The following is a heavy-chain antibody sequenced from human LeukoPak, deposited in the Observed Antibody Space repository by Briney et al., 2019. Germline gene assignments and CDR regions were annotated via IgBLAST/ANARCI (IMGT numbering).Heavy chain of an antibody. V-gene: IGHV3-23*01. D-gene: IGHD6-19*01. J-gene: IGHJ4*02. CDR3: AKGAASIAVAGTSDY. CDR2: IGGGGVQT. CDR1: GFTFGEYA. Sequence: GGSLRLSCGAFGFTFGEYAMNWVRQAPGRGLDWVSSIGGGGVQTYYADSVKGRFTISRDNSKNTLYLQMNSLRAEDTAVYYCAKGAASIAVAGTSDYWGQGTLVTVSS.